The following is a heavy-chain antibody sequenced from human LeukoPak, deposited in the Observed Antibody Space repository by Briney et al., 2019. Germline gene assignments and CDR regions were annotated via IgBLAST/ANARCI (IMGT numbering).Heavy chain of an antibody. J-gene: IGHJ4*02. CDR1: GFTFDDYA. CDR3: AKALESSWRNEFDY. CDR2: ISWSSGSI. D-gene: IGHD6-13*01. V-gene: IGHV3-9*01. Sequence: GGSLRLSCAASGFTFDDYAMHWVRQAPGKGLEWVSAISWSSGSIGYADSVKGRFTISRDNAKNSLYLQMNSLRAEDTDLYYCAKALESSWRNEFDYWGQGTLVTVSS.